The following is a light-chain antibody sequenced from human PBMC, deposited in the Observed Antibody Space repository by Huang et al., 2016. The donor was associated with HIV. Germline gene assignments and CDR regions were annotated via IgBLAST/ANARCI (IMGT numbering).Light chain of an antibody. V-gene: IGKV3-15*01. CDR2: GAS. Sequence: EIVMTQSPVTLSVSPGERATLSCRASQSVSSNLAWYQQKPGQAPRLLIYGASTRATGVQARFSGSGSGTEFTLTISSLQSEDFALYYCQQYNNWPPITFGQGTRLEIK. J-gene: IGKJ5*01. CDR3: QQYNNWPPIT. CDR1: QSVSSN.